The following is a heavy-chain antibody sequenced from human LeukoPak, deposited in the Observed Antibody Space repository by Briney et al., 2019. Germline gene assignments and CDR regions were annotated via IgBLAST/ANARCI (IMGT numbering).Heavy chain of an antibody. D-gene: IGHD3-22*01. CDR3: ARALPPYYYDSSGYSGDAFDI. Sequence: GGSLRLSCAASGFTFSSYDMHWVRKATGKGLEWVSAIGTAGDTYYPGSVKGRFTISRENAKNSLYLQMNSLRAGDTAVYYCARALPPYYYDSSGYSGDAFDIWGQGTMVTVSS. CDR2: IGTAGDT. J-gene: IGHJ3*02. V-gene: IGHV3-13*04. CDR1: GFTFSSYD.